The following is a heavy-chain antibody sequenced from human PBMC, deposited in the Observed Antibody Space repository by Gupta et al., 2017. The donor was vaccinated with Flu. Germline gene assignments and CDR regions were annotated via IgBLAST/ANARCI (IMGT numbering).Heavy chain of an antibody. CDR3: ASWRVGHCSSTSCVFDY. D-gene: IGHD2-2*01. CDR2: IYYSGST. V-gene: IGHV4-39*01. J-gene: IGHJ4*02. Sequence: PGKGLEWIGSIYYSGSTYYNPSLKSRVTISVDTSKNQFSLKLSSVTAADTAVYYCASWRVGHCSSTSCVFDYWGQGTLVTVSS.